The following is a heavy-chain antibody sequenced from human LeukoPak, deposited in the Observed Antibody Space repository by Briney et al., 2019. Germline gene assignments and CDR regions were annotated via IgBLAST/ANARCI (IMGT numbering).Heavy chain of an antibody. CDR3: ARDRLATIPGGNDAFDI. V-gene: IGHV4-39*06. D-gene: IGHD5-24*01. J-gene: IGHJ3*02. Sequence: SETLSLTCTVSGGSISSSRYYWGWIRQPPGKGLEWIGSIYYSGSTYYNPSLKSRVTISVDTSKNQFPLKLSSVTAADTAVYYCARDRLATIPGGNDAFDIWGQGTTVTVSS. CDR1: GGSISSSRYY. CDR2: IYYSGST.